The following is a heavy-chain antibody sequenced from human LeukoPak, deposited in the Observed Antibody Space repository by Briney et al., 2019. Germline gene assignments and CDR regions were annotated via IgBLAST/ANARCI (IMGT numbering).Heavy chain of an antibody. CDR2: ISYDGSNK. Sequence: QAGGSLRLSCAASGFTFSSYAMHWVRQAPGKGLEWVAVISYDGSNKYYADSVKGRFTISRDNSKNTLYLQMNSLRAEDTAVYYCARAQESISDAFDIWGQGTMVTVSS. V-gene: IGHV3-30-3*01. D-gene: IGHD3-10*01. CDR1: GFTFSSYA. J-gene: IGHJ3*02. CDR3: ARAQESISDAFDI.